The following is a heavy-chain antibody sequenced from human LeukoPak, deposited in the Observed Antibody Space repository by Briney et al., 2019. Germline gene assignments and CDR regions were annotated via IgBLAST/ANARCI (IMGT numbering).Heavy chain of an antibody. D-gene: IGHD6-13*01. CDR1: GFTFSSYA. Sequence: GGSLRLSCAASGFTFSSYAMHWVRQAPGKGLEWVAVISYDGGNKYYADSVKGRFTISRDNSKNTLYLQMNSLRAEDTAVYYCARDAGYSSSWFSAGSGAFDIWGQGTMVTVSS. J-gene: IGHJ3*02. CDR3: ARDAGYSSSWFSAGSGAFDI. CDR2: ISYDGGNK. V-gene: IGHV3-30*04.